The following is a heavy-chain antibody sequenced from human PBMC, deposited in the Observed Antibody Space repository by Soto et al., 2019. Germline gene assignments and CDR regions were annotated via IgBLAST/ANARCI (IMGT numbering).Heavy chain of an antibody. D-gene: IGHD6-19*01. V-gene: IGHV3-11*01. Sequence: GGSLRLSCAASGFTFSDYYMSWIRQAPGKGLEWVSYITSSGSTIYYADSVKGRFTISRDDAKNSLYLQMNSLRAEDTAVYYCARENEQWVAADNWGQGTLVTVSS. CDR3: ARENEQWVAADN. CDR1: GFTFSDYY. CDR2: ITSSGSTI. J-gene: IGHJ4*02.